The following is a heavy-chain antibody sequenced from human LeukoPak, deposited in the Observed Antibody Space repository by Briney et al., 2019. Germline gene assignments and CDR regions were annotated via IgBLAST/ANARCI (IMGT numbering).Heavy chain of an antibody. J-gene: IGHJ6*03. V-gene: IGHV3-48*01. CDR2: ISSSSTI. CDR1: GFTFSSYS. D-gene: IGHD6-6*01. CDR3: ARENEYSSSSAGYYYYYYMDV. Sequence: GGSLRLSCAASGFTFSSYSMNWVRQAPGKGLEWVSYISSSSTIYYADSVKGRFTISRDNAKNSLYLQMNSLRAEDTAVYYCARENEYSSSSAGYYYYYYMDVWGKGTTVTVSS.